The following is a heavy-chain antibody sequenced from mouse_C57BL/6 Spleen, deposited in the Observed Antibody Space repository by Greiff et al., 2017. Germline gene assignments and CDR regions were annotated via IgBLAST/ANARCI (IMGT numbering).Heavy chain of an antibody. V-gene: IGHV1-4*01. CDR3: ARYGYFDV. CDR2: INPSSGYT. J-gene: IGHJ1*03. Sequence: VKLLESGAELARPGASVKMSCKASGYTFTSYTMHWVNQRPGQGLEWIGYINPSSGYTKYNQKFKDKATLTADKSSSTAYMQLSSLTSEDSAVYYCARYGYFDVWGTGTTVTVSS. CDR1: GYTFTSYT.